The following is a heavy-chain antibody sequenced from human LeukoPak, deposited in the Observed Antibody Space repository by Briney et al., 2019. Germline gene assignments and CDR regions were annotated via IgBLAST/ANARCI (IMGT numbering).Heavy chain of an antibody. V-gene: IGHV1-69*13. Sequence: ASVKVSCKASGGTLSRIVISWVRQAPGQGLEWMGGIIPIFGTANYAQEFQARVTIAADESTSTAYMELSSLRSDDTAVYYCARRHCGGDCQSSYYYYYGMDVWGQGTTVAVSS. CDR1: GGTLSRIV. CDR3: ARRHCGGDCQSSYYYYYGMDV. D-gene: IGHD2-21*02. CDR2: IIPIFGTA. J-gene: IGHJ6*02.